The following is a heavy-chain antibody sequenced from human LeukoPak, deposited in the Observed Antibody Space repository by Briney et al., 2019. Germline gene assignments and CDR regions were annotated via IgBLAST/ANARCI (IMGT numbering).Heavy chain of an antibody. D-gene: IGHD2-21*02. CDR1: GGSIINNHYY. CDR2: VFHGGST. J-gene: IGHJ2*01. Sequence: TLSLTCTASGGSIINNHYYWGWIRQPPGKGLEWIGTVFHGGSTYYNPSLESRVTISVDTANNQFSLNLRSVTAADTALYYCARHVPSALRVVVVTSDWYFDLWGRGTLVTVSS. V-gene: IGHV4-39*01. CDR3: ARHVPSALRVVVVTSDWYFDL.